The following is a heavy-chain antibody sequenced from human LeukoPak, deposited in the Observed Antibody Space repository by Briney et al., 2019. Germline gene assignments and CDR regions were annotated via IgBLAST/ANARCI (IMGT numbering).Heavy chain of an antibody. CDR1: GFTFSSHD. CDR2: ISSGSGTI. J-gene: IGHJ3*02. CDR3: AKSSSGGWYLLGDAFDI. V-gene: IGHV3-48*02. D-gene: IGHD6-19*01. Sequence: GGSLRLSCAASGFTFSSHDMNWVRQAPGKGLEWVSYISSGSGTIYYADSVKGRFTISRDNAKNPLYLQMNSLRDEDTAVYYCAKSSSGGWYLLGDAFDIWGQGTMVTVSS.